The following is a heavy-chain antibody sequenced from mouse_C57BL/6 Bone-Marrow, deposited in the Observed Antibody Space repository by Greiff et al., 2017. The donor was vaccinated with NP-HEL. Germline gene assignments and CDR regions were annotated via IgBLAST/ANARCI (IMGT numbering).Heavy chain of an antibody. V-gene: IGHV2-2*01. Sequence: VHLVESGPGLVQPSQSLSITCTVSGFSLTSYGVHWVRPSPGKGLEWLGVIWSGGSTDYNAAFISRLSISKDNSKSQVFFKMNSLQADDTAIYYCALRFAYWGQGTLVTVSA. CDR1: GFSLTSYG. CDR2: IWSGGST. CDR3: ALRFAY. J-gene: IGHJ3*01.